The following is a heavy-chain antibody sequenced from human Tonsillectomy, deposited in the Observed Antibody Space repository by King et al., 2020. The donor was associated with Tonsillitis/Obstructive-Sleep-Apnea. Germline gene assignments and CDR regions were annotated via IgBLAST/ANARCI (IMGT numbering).Heavy chain of an antibody. V-gene: IGHV1-69*11. CDR2: LIPTLGSA. CDR3: ARAGAPLIYYYMDV. J-gene: IGHJ6*03. CDR1: GSTFTNYA. D-gene: IGHD4/OR15-4a*01. Sequence: QLVQSGAEVRPPGSSVKVSCKASGSTFTNYAVIWVRQAPGQGLEWMGGLIPTLGSAKYAQKFQGRVTMTADESTSTAYMEVHSLRSEDTAVYHCARAGAPLIYYYMDVWGKGTAVTVSS.